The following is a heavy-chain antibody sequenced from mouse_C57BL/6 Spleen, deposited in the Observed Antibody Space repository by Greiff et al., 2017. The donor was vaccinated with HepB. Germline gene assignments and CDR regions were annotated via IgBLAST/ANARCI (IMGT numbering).Heavy chain of an antibody. J-gene: IGHJ4*01. CDR1: GYTFTDHT. CDR2: IYPRDGST. V-gene: IGHV1-78*01. D-gene: IGHD2-4*01. CDR3: ARGGVYDYDNYAMDY. Sequence: VQLQQSDAELVKPGASVKISCKVSGYTFTDHTIHWMKQRPEQGLEWIGYIYPRDGSTKYNEKFKGKATLTADKSSSTAYMQLNSLTSEDSAVYFCARGGVYDYDNYAMDYWGQGTSVTVSS.